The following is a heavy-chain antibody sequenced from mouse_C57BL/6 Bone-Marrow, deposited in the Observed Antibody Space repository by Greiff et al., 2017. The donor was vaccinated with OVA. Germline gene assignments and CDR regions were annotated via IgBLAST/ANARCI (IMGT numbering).Heavy chain of an antibody. CDR1: GYTFTSYW. CDR2: IDPSDSYT. CDR3: ARGGYYGSSHWYFDV. D-gene: IGHD1-1*01. J-gene: IGHJ1*03. Sequence: QVQLQQPGAELVMPGASVKLSCKASGYTFTSYWMHWVKQRPGQGLEWIGEIDPSDSYTNYNQKFKGKSTLTVDKSSSTAYMELRSLTSEDSAVYFCARGGYYGSSHWYFDVWGTGTTVTVSS. V-gene: IGHV1-69*01.